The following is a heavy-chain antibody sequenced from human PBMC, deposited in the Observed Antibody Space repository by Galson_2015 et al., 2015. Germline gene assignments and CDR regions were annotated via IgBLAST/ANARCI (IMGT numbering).Heavy chain of an antibody. CDR3: VKDKGIAVAPANAFDF. J-gene: IGHJ3*01. V-gene: IGHV3-9*01. CDR1: GFTFDGYA. CDR2: VSWNGGSI. D-gene: IGHD6-19*01. Sequence: SLRLSCAASGFTFDGYALHWVRQAPGEGLEWVSGVSWNGGSIVYADSVKGRFTVSRDNAKNSLYLQMNSLRPEDTAFYYCVKDKGIAVAPANAFDFWGQGTLVTVSS.